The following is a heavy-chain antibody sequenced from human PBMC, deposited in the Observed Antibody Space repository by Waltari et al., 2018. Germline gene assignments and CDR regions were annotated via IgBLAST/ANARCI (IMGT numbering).Heavy chain of an antibody. CDR3: ARGGKGNQDYYMDV. Sequence: QVQLQESGPGLVKPSETLSLTCTVSGGYISSYYWSWIRPPAGRGREWSGRIETSGSTNYIPARKSRVTRSVDTSKNQCSRKLSSVTAADTAVYYCARGGKGNQDYYMDVWGKGTTVTISS. CDR1: GGYISSYY. V-gene: IGHV4-4*07. J-gene: IGHJ6*03. CDR2: IETSGST.